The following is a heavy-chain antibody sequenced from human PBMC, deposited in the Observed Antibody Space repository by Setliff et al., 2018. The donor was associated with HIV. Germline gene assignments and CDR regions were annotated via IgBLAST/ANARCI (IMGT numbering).Heavy chain of an antibody. D-gene: IGHD6-19*01. J-gene: IGHJ4*02. Sequence: SETLSLTCTVSGCPISSYYWSWIRQPPGKGLEWIGYIYYSGSSKNTISPKSLVNISVDTPKNEFSLKLSAMTAADTAVYYCARGIAVAGPYFDYWGQGTLVTVSS. CDR2: IYYSGSS. CDR3: ARGIAVAGPYFDY. V-gene: IGHV4-59*01. CDR1: GCPISSYY.